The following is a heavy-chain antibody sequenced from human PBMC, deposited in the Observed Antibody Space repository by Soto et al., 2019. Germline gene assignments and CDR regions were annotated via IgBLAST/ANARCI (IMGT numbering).Heavy chain of an antibody. D-gene: IGHD4-4*01. V-gene: IGHV1-69*02. Sequence: QVQLVQSGAEVKKPGSSVKVSCKASGGTFSSYTISWVRQAPGQGLEWMGRIIPILGIANYAQKFQGRVTITADKSTSTAYMGLSSLGSEDTAVYYCAGVTGGPNWFDPWGQGTLVTVSS. CDR1: GGTFSSYT. CDR2: IIPILGIA. J-gene: IGHJ5*02. CDR3: AGVTGGPNWFDP.